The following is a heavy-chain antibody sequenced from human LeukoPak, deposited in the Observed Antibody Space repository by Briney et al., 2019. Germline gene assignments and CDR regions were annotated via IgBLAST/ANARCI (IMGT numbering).Heavy chain of an antibody. D-gene: IGHD5-18*01. CDR2: IYDSGST. J-gene: IGHJ4*02. Sequence: SETLSLTCAVYGGSFSGYYWSWIRQPPGEGLEWIGYIYDSGSTNYNPSLKSRVTISVDTSKNQFSLKLSSVTAADTAVFYCARGGGYSYGSLDYWGQGTLVTVSS. V-gene: IGHV4-59*01. CDR1: GGSFSGYY. CDR3: ARGGGYSYGSLDY.